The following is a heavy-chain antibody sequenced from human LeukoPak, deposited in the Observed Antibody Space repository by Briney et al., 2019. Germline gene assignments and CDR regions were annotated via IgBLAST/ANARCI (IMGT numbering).Heavy chain of an antibody. Sequence: PGGSLRLSCAASGFTFSSYAMSWVRQAPGKGLEWVANIKQDGSEKYYVDSVKGRFTISRDNAKNSLYLQMNSLRAEDTAVYYCARTDYDFWSGYQPFDYWGQGTLVTVSS. D-gene: IGHD3-3*01. J-gene: IGHJ4*02. V-gene: IGHV3-7*01. CDR1: GFTFSSYA. CDR3: ARTDYDFWSGYQPFDY. CDR2: IKQDGSEK.